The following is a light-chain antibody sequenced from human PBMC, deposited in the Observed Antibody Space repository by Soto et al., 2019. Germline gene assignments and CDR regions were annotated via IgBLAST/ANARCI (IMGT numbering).Light chain of an antibody. CDR3: QQYNTYYVT. CDR2: KAS. J-gene: IGKJ1*01. V-gene: IGKV1-5*03. Sequence: DIQMTQSPSTLSASVGDRVTITCRARQSISSWLAWYQLKPGKAPKLLIYKASTLASGVPSRFSGSGSGTEFTLTISGLQPDDFGTYYCQQYNTYYVTFGPGTKVEVK. CDR1: QSISSW.